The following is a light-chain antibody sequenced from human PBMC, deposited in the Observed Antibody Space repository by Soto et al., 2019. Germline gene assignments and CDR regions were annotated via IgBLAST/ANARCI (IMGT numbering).Light chain of an antibody. J-gene: IGLJ1*01. Sequence: QSVLTQPASVSGSPGQSITVSCTGTTIDVRSYSLVSWYQHHPGKAPQLMIYEASKRPSGVSNRFSGSKSGNTASLTISGLQAEDEADYYCYSYGGSYYVFGTGTKVTVL. V-gene: IGLV2-23*01. CDR3: YSYGGSYYV. CDR2: EAS. CDR1: TIDVRSYSL.